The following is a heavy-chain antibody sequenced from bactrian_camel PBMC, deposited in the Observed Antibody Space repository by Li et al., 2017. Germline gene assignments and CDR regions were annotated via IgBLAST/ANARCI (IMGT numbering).Heavy chain of an antibody. J-gene: IGHJ4*01. CDR1: GLTFANHF. CDR2: IYSDGSNT. CDR3: AADLGWCGSAPLQREFRN. V-gene: IGHV3-2*01. Sequence: HVQLVESGGGLVQPGGSLRLSCAASGLTFANHFMTWVRQAPGKGLEWVASIYSDGSNTWYGDSVKGRFTISRDNAKNTLFLQMNNLKPEDTAVYYCAADLGWCGSAPLQREFRNWGQGTQVTVS. D-gene: IGHD6*01.